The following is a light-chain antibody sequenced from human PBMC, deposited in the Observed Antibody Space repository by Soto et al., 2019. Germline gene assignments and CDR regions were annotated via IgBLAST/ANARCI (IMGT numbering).Light chain of an antibody. J-gene: IGLJ2*01. CDR1: SSDVGRYNL. CDR2: EGS. V-gene: IGLV2-23*01. Sequence: QSALTQPASVSGSPGQSITISCTGTSSDVGRYNLVSWYQQHPGKAPKLMIYEGSKRPSGVSNRFSGSKSGNTASLPISGLQAEDEADYYCCSYASGSTLVFGGGTQLTVL. CDR3: CSYASGSTLV.